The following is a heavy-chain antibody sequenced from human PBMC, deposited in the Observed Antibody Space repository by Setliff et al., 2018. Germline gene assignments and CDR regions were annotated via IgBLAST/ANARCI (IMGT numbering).Heavy chain of an antibody. Sequence: PSETLSLTCTVSGGSISSSSYYWGWIRQPPGKGLEWIGSIYYSGSTYYNPSLKSRVTISMHTSRDQLSLQLTAVTAADTAMYYCVRATEKFGLYSSSSNPFDIWGQGTMVTVSS. J-gene: IGHJ3*02. CDR3: VRATEKFGLYSSSSNPFDI. CDR1: GGSISSSSYY. D-gene: IGHD6-6*01. CDR2: IYYSGST. V-gene: IGHV4-39*07.